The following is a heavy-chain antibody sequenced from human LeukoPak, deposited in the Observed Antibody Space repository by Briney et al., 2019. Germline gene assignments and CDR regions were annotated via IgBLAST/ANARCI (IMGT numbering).Heavy chain of an antibody. CDR2: ISSSSSTI. Sequence: GGSLRLSCAASGFTFSSYSMNWVRQAPGKGLEWVSYISSSSSTIYYADSVKGRFTISRDNAKNSLYLQMNSLRAEDTAVYYCARRLGGSYYQNWFDPWGQGTLVTVSS. CDR1: GFTFSSYS. CDR3: ARRLGGSYYQNWFDP. J-gene: IGHJ5*02. V-gene: IGHV3-48*01. D-gene: IGHD1-26*01.